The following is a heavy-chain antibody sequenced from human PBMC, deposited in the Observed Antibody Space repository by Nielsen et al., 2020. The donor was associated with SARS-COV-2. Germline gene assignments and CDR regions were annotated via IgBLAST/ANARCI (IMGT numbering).Heavy chain of an antibody. J-gene: IGHJ3*02. CDR3: AKDDVVRGDAYDI. CDR1: GFTFNIYA. CDR2: TSASGAST. D-gene: IGHD3-10*01. V-gene: IGHV3-23*01. Sequence: GGSLRLSCAASGFTFNIYAMAWVRRAPGRGLEWVSGTSASGASTYYADTAKGRFSISIDNSRNTLYLQMNSLRVEDTAIYFCAKDDVVRGDAYDIWGQGTVVTVSS.